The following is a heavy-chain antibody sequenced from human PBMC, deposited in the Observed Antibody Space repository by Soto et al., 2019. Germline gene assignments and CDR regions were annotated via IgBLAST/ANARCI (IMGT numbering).Heavy chain of an antibody. Sequence: SVKVSCNASGYTFNTYTIHWVRQAPGQSLEWMGWITPDNGNTYFSQKFQGRVTVTRDTSASTAYLELSSLTSEDTAVYYCASEPRHAVYFDYWGLGSLVTVSS. CDR2: ITPDNGNT. J-gene: IGHJ4*02. CDR1: GYTFNTYT. V-gene: IGHV1-3*01. CDR3: ASEPRHAVYFDY.